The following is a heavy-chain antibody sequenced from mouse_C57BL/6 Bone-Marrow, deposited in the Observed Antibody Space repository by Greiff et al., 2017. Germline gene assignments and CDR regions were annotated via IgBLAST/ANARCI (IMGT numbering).Heavy chain of an antibody. J-gene: IGHJ3*01. Sequence: EVKLVESGGGLVQPGGSLSLSCAASGFTFTDYYMSWVRQPPGKALEWLGFIRNKANGYTTEYSASVKGRFTISRDNSQSILYLQMNALRAEDSATYYCASQLTGTEAWFAYWGQGTLVTVSA. CDR1: GFTFTDYY. V-gene: IGHV7-3*01. D-gene: IGHD4-1*01. CDR2: IRNKANGYTT. CDR3: ASQLTGTEAWFAY.